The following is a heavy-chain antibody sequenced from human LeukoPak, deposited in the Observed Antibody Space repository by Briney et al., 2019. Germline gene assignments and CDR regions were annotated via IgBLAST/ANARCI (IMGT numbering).Heavy chain of an antibody. CDR2: IYTSGST. J-gene: IGHJ6*03. Sequence: SETLSLTCAVSGYSISSGYYWGWIRRPPGKGLEWIGRIYTSGSTNYNPSLKSRVTISVDTSKNQFSLKLSSVTAADTAVYYCARDPRILYCSSTSCQGDYYYMDVWGKGTTVTVSS. CDR1: GYSISSGYY. V-gene: IGHV4-38-2*02. CDR3: ARDPRILYCSSTSCQGDYYYMDV. D-gene: IGHD2-2*01.